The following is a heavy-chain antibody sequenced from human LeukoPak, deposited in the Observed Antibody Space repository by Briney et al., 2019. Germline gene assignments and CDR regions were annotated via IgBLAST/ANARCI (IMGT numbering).Heavy chain of an antibody. CDR3: ARSSSSYYYYYYGMDV. D-gene: IGHD6-6*01. CDR2: IYYSGST. Sequence: SETLSPTCTVSGGSISSYYWSWIRQPPGKGLEWIGYIYYSGSTNYNPSLKSRVTISVDTSKNQFSLKLSSVTAADTAVYYCARSSSSYYYYYYGMDVWGQGTTVTVSS. V-gene: IGHV4-59*01. CDR1: GGSISSYY. J-gene: IGHJ6*02.